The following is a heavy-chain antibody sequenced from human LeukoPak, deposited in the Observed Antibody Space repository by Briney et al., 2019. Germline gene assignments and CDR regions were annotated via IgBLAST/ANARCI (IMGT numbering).Heavy chain of an antibody. V-gene: IGHV4-59*01. J-gene: IGHJ4*02. Sequence: SETLSLTCTVSGGSISSYYWSWIRQPPGKGLEWIGYIYYTGNTNYNPSLTSRVNISVDTSKNQFPLNLSSVTAADTAVYYCARWGSIAVARFDYWGQGTLVTVSS. CDR2: IYYTGNT. CDR3: ARWGSIAVARFDY. D-gene: IGHD6-6*01. CDR1: GGSISSYY.